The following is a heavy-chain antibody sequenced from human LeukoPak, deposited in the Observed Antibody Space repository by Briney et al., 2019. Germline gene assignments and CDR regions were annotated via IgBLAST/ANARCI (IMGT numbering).Heavy chain of an antibody. D-gene: IGHD5-24*01. CDR3: ARGERWLLPPTDY. CDR1: GFTFSSYA. Sequence: PGGSLRLSCAASGFTFSSYAVHWVRQAPGKGLEWVALISYDGSNKYYADSVKGRFTISRDNARNSLYLQMNSLRADDTAVYYCARGERWLLPPTDYWGQGTLVTVSS. J-gene: IGHJ4*02. V-gene: IGHV3-30*04. CDR2: ISYDGSNK.